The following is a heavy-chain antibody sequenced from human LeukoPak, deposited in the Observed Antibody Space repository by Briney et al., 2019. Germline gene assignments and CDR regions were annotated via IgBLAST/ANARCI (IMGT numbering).Heavy chain of an antibody. CDR2: ISSSGSSI. D-gene: IGHD2-2*01. V-gene: IGHV3-48*03. J-gene: IGHJ4*02. Sequence: GGSLRLSCEASGFAFSSYEMNWVRQAPGKGLEWVSYISSSGSSIYYADSVKGRFTISRDNAKNTLYLEMNSLRVEDTAVYYCARDWYHAIDYWGQGTLVTVSS. CDR3: ARDWYHAIDY. CDR1: GFAFSSYE.